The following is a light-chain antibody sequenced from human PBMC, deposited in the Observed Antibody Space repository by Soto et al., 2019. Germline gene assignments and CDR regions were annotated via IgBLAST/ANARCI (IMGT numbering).Light chain of an antibody. V-gene: IGLV2-11*01. CDR1: SSDVGGYNY. Sequence: QSALTQPRSVSGSPGQSVTMSGSVSSSDVGGYNYVSWYQQHPGKAPKLMVYDVSKRPSGVPDRFSGSKSGNTASLTISGLQAEDEADYYCCSYAGRYTYVFGTGTKVTVL. CDR3: CSYAGRYTYV. J-gene: IGLJ1*01. CDR2: DVS.